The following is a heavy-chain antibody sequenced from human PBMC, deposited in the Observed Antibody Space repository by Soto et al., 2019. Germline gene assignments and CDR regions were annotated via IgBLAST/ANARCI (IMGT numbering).Heavy chain of an antibody. CDR2: IGGTSGTK. CDR1: GFTFSSFG. CDR3: AKENGYSSSWFEFDY. D-gene: IGHD6-13*01. V-gene: IGHV3-23*01. J-gene: IGHJ4*02. Sequence: GGSLRLSCAASGFTFSSFGMNWVRQAPGKGLEWISYIGGTSGTKYYADSVKGRFTISRDNSKNTLYLQMNSLRAEDTAVYYCAKENGYSSSWFEFDYWGQGTLVTVSS.